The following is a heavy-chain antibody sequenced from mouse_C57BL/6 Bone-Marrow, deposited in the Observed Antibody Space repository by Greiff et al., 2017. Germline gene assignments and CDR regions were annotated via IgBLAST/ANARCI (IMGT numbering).Heavy chain of an antibody. Sequence: DVQLVESGPGLVKPSQSLSLTCSVTGYSITSGYYWNWIRQFPGNKLEWMGYISYDGSNNYNPSLKNRISITRDTSKNQFFLKLNSVTTEDTATYYCAREGDGYYYAMDYWGQGTSVTVSS. D-gene: IGHD2-3*01. CDR2: ISYDGSN. CDR1: GYSITSGYY. V-gene: IGHV3-6*01. CDR3: AREGDGYYYAMDY. J-gene: IGHJ4*01.